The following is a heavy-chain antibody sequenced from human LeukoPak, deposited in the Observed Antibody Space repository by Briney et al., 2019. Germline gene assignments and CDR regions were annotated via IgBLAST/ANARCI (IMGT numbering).Heavy chain of an antibody. CDR1: GGSISSGGYS. CDR3: ARQHEYYFNV. CDR2: IYHSGST. D-gene: IGHD2/OR15-2a*01. Sequence: SETLSLTCAVSGGSISSGGYSWSWIRQPPGKGLEWIGYIYHSGSTYYNPSLKSRATTSVDRSKNQFFLKLTSVTAADTAVYYCARQHEYYFNVWGQGTLVTVSS. V-gene: IGHV4-30-2*01. J-gene: IGHJ4*02.